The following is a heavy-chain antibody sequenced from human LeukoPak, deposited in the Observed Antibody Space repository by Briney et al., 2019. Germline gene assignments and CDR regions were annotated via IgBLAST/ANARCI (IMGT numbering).Heavy chain of an antibody. D-gene: IGHD5-24*01. V-gene: IGHV4-39*07. CDR1: GVSISSSNSY. J-gene: IGHJ4*02. Sequence: PSETLSLTCSVSGVSISSSNSYWGWIRQPPGKGLEWIGSIYYTGNTYYNASLKSRVTISVDTSKNQFSLKLSSVTAADTAVYYCARDSTAATIYYFDYWGQGTLVTVSS. CDR2: IYYTGNT. CDR3: ARDSTAATIYYFDY.